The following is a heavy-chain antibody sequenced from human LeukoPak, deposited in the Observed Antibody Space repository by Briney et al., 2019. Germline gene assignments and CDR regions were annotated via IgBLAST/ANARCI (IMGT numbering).Heavy chain of an antibody. CDR2: IGSSGGGI. CDR1: GFTFSTYT. CDR3: AKFGSSSWSRVFDP. J-gene: IGHJ5*02. V-gene: IGHV3-23*01. D-gene: IGHD2-2*01. Sequence: GGSLRLSCAASGFTFSTYTMYWVRHPPGKRLEWVSIIGSSGGGIHYADSVKGRFTISRDNSKNALYLQMNSLRVEDTAVYYCAKFGSSSWSRVFDPWGQGTLVTVSS.